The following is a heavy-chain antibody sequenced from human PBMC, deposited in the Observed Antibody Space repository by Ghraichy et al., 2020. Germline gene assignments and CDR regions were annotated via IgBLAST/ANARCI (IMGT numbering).Heavy chain of an antibody. Sequence: SETPSLTCAVYGGSFSGYYWSWIRKRQGKGLEGIGEINHSGSTNYNPSLKSRVTISVDTSKNQFSLKLSAVTAADTAVYYCAREDYYDSSGYFRPRDYWGQGTLVTVSP. J-gene: IGHJ4*02. CDR3: AREDYYDSSGYFRPRDY. CDR2: INHSGST. V-gene: IGHV4-34*01. CDR1: GGSFSGYY. D-gene: IGHD3-22*01.